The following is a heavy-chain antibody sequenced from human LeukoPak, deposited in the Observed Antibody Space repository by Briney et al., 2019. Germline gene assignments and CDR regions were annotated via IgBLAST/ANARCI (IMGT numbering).Heavy chain of an antibody. CDR3: AREGRAGSLFAY. CDR1: GGSISGYY. D-gene: IGHD6-19*01. V-gene: IGHV4-59*01. CDR2: ISYSGST. Sequence: SETLSLTCTVSGGSISGYYWSWIRQPPGRGLEWVGYISYSGSTNYNPSLNSRVTISVDTSKNQFSLKLSSVTAADTAIYYCAREGRAGSLFAYWGQGTLVTVSS. J-gene: IGHJ4*02.